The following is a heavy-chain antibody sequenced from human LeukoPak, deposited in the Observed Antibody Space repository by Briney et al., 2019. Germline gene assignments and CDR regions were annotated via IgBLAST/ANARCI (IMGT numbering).Heavy chain of an antibody. CDR2: IYSGGTT. V-gene: IGHV3-66*01. D-gene: IGHD1-26*01. CDR3: ARGGYSGSYWHAFDI. CDR1: GFTVSSNY. Sequence: GGSLRLSCAASGFTVSSNYMTWVRQAPGKGLEYVSVIYSGGTTSYADSVKGRFTISRDISKNTLYLQMNSLRVEDTAVYFCARGGYSGSYWHAFDIWGQGTMVTVSS. J-gene: IGHJ3*02.